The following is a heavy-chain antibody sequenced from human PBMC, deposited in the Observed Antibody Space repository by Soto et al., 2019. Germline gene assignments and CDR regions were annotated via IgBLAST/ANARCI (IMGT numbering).Heavy chain of an antibody. Sequence: SETLSLTCTVSGGSISSSSYYWGWIRQPPGKGLEWIGSIYYSGSTYYNPSLKSRVTISVATSKNQFSLKLSSVTAADTAVYYCARHATWEAYYYYYMDVWGKGTTVTVSS. CDR2: IYYSGST. CDR3: ARHATWEAYYYYYMDV. J-gene: IGHJ6*03. V-gene: IGHV4-39*01. D-gene: IGHD1-26*01. CDR1: GGSISSSSYY.